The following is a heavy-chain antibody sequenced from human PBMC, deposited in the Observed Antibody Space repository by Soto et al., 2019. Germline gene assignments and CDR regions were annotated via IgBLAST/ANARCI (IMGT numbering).Heavy chain of an antibody. V-gene: IGHV6-1*01. CDR1: GDSVSSNIAA. Sequence: SQTLSLTCAISGDSVSSNIAAWNWIRQSPSRGLEWLGRAYYRSKWHYDYAASVKSRMTVNPDTSKNQFSLQLKYVTPEDSAVYYCVRQHSDDLYYYGLDVWGQGTTVTVS. CDR3: VRQHSDDLYYYGLDV. J-gene: IGHJ6*02. D-gene: IGHD1-26*01. CDR2: AYYRSKWHY.